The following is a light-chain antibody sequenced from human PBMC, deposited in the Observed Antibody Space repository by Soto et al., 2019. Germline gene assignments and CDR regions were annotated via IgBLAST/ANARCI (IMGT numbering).Light chain of an antibody. CDR2: AGS. J-gene: IGKJ4*01. CDR1: QSISSY. V-gene: IGKV1-39*01. Sequence: DVQMPRPPSSLSASVGDRVTITCRASQSISSYLNWYQQKPGTATKLLIYAGSSLQRGGPSRFRGCGSGTDFNLTLSSLQPEDFATYYCQQSYSTPLPFGGGSKVEIK. CDR3: QQSYSTPLP.